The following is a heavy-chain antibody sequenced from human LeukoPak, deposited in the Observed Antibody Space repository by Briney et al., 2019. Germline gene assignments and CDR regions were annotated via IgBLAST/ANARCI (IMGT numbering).Heavy chain of an antibody. CDR2: IFPRDSDT. D-gene: IGHD6-6*01. J-gene: IGHJ4*02. CDR1: GYTFTSYW. CDR3: ARLPGIAARVGFDY. V-gene: IGHV5-51*01. Sequence: GESLKISCXNSGYTFTSYWIGWVRQMAGKGLEWMRIIFPRDSDTRYSPSFQGQVTISADKSINTAYLQWNTLKASDTAMYYCARLPGIAARVGFDYWGQGTLVIVSS.